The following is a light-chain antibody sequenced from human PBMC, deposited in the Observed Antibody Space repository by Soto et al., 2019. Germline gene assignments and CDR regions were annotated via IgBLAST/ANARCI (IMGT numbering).Light chain of an antibody. Sequence: IEITQSPSTLSASVGDRVTITCRASQSISSWLAWYQQTTGKAPKLLIYDASSLESGVPSRFRGSGSGTEFTLTISSLQPDDFATYYCQQYNSYSPTFGQGTKVDIK. CDR1: QSISSW. CDR2: DAS. V-gene: IGKV1-5*01. J-gene: IGKJ1*01. CDR3: QQYNSYSPT.